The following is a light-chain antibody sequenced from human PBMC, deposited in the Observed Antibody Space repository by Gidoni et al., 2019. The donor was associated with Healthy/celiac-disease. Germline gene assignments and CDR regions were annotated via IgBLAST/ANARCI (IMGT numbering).Light chain of an antibody. J-gene: IGKJ5*01. CDR3: QQRSNWQIT. Sequence: EFVLPQLPATLSLSPGERATLSCRASQSVSSCLAWYQQKPGQAPRLLIYDASNRATGIPARFSGSGSGTEFTLTISSLEPEDFAVYYCQQRSNWQITFXQXTRLEIK. V-gene: IGKV3-11*01. CDR2: DAS. CDR1: QSVSSC.